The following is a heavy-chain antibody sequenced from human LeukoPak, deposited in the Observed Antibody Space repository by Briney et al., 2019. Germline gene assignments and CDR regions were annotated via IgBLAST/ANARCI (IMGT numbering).Heavy chain of an antibody. CDR3: AKDWRYYDSSGYRYFDY. D-gene: IGHD3-22*01. J-gene: IGHJ4*02. V-gene: IGHV3-30*02. CDR1: GFTFSSYG. Sequence: GALRLSCAASGFTFSSYGMLWVRQAPGKGLEWVAFIRYDGSNKYYADSVKGRFTISRDNSKNTLYLQMNSLRAEDTAVYYCAKDWRYYDSSGYRYFDYWGQGTLVTVSS. CDR2: IRYDGSNK.